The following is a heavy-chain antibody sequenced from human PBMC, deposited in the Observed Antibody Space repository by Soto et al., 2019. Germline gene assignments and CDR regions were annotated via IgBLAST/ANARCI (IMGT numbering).Heavy chain of an antibody. V-gene: IGHV3-30*18. D-gene: IGHD3-22*01. CDR1: GFTFSSYG. CDR3: AKSRQRVILVDAPDY. CDR2: ISYDGSNN. Sequence: GGSLRLSCAASGFTFSSYGMHWVRQAPGKGLEWVAVISYDGSNNYYVDSVKGRFTISRDNSKNTLYLQINSLRVEDTAVYYCAKSRQRVILVDAPDYWGQGTLVTVSS. J-gene: IGHJ4*02.